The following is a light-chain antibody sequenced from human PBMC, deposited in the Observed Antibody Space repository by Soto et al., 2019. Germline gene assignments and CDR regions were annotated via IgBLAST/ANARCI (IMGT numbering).Light chain of an antibody. V-gene: IGKV3-15*01. J-gene: IGKJ1*01. CDR2: GAS. Sequence: EIVMTQSPATLSVSPGERATLSCRASQCVSSNLAWYQQKPGQAPRLLIYGASTRATGIPARFSGSVSGTEFTFTISSLQSEDFAVYYCQQYNNWPPWTFGQGTKVEIK. CDR1: QCVSSN. CDR3: QQYNNWPPWT.